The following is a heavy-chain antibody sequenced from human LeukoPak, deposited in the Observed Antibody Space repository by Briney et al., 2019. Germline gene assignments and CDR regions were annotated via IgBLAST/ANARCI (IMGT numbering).Heavy chain of an antibody. Sequence: ASVQVSCKASGYTFTSYALNWVRQVPGQGLEWMGWINTNTGNPTYARGFTGRFVFSLDTSVSTAYLQISSLKAEDTAVYYCARAHWEFDYWGQGTLVTVSS. J-gene: IGHJ4*02. CDR1: GYTFTSYA. D-gene: IGHD1-26*01. V-gene: IGHV7-4-1*02. CDR3: ARAHWEFDY. CDR2: INTNTGNP.